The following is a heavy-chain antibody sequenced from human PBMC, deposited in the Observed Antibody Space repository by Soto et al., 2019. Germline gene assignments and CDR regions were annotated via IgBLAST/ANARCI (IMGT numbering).Heavy chain of an antibody. V-gene: IGHV3-74*01. D-gene: IGHD4-4*01. Sequence: GGSLRLSCAASGFTCSRYWMHWVRQAPGGGLMWVSRINSDGSMTSYADSVKGRFTISRDNAKNTVYLHMNSLRAEDTARYYCVRGKDQYNTLTYSYYDQWGQGTLVTVSS. J-gene: IGHJ5*02. CDR1: GFTCSRYW. CDR3: VRGKDQYNTLTYSYYDQ. CDR2: INSDGSMT.